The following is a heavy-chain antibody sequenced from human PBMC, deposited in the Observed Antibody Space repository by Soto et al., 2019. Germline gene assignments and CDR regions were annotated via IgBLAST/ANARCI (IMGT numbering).Heavy chain of an antibody. Sequence: ETLSLTCTVSGGSISSSSYYWSLIRRPPGKGLEWIGYIYHSGSTKYNPSLKSRVTISVDTSKNQFSVRLSSVTAADTAVYYCARVWGLDYIDSWGQGTRVTVSS. CDR2: IYHSGST. V-gene: IGHV4-61*01. J-gene: IGHJ4*02. CDR3: ARVWGLDYIDS. CDR1: GGSISSSSYY. D-gene: IGHD7-27*01.